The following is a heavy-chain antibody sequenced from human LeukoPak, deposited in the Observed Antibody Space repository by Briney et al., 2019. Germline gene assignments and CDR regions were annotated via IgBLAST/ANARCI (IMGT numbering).Heavy chain of an antibody. CDR3: ARGINDFWSGYHFDY. J-gene: IGHJ4*02. CDR2: ISAYNGNT. Sequence: ASMKVSCKASGYTFTSYGISWVRQAPGQGLEWMGWISAYNGNTNYAQKLQGRVTMTTDTSTSTAYMELRSLRSDDTAVYYCARGINDFWSGYHFDYWGQGTLVTVSS. V-gene: IGHV1-18*01. CDR1: GYTFTSYG. D-gene: IGHD3-3*01.